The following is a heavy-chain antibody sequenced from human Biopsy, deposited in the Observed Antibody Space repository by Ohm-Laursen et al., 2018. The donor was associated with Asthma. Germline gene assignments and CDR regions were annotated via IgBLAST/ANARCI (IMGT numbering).Heavy chain of an antibody. CDR1: GYSLTDLS. Sequence: SVKVSCNISGYSLTDLSTHWVRQAPGQGLEWMGGHDHEEGGTVNARRFQGRVTMTEDTSTDTAYMELSSLSSDDTAVYYCASDFPKDYVRYNFQFWGQGTLVTVSS. CDR2: HDHEEGGT. CDR3: ASDFPKDYVRYNFQF. V-gene: IGHV1-24*01. D-gene: IGHD4-17*01. J-gene: IGHJ4*02.